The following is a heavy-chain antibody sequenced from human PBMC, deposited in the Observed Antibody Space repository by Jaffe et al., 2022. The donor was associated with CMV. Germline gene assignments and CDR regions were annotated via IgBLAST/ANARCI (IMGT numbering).Heavy chain of an antibody. V-gene: IGHV3-11*01. CDR1: GFTFSDYY. J-gene: IGHJ6*02. CDR2: ISSSGSTI. Sequence: QVQLVESGGGLVKPGGSLRLSCAASGFTFSDYYMSWIRQAPGKGLEWVSYISSSGSTIYYADSVKGRFTISRDNAKNSLYLQMNSLRAEDTAVYYCARDKEWELLGDYYYYYGMDVWGQGTTVTVSS. CDR3: ARDKEWELLGDYYYYYGMDV. D-gene: IGHD1-26*01.